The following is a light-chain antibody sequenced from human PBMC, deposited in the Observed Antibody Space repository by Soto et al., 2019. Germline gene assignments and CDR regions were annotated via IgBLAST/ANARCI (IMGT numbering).Light chain of an antibody. V-gene: IGKV3-11*01. J-gene: IGKJ2*01. CDR1: QSISSY. CDR3: QLRTNWLYT. Sequence: EIVLTQSPVTLSLSPGERATLSCRASQSISSYLAWYQQKPGQAPRLLMYDASNRATGIPARFSGGGSGTDFTLTISSLEPEDFAVYYCQLRTNWLYTFGQGTKLEI. CDR2: DAS.